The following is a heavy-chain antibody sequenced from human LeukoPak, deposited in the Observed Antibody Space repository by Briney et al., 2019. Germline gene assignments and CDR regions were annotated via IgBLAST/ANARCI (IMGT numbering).Heavy chain of an antibody. CDR1: GFTFDDYA. J-gene: IGHJ4*02. V-gene: IGHV3-23*01. Sequence: GGSLRLSCAASGFTFDDYAMHWVRQAPGKGLEWVSGISGSGGSTYYADSVKGRFTISRDNSKNTLYLQMNSLRAEDTAVYYCAKPLTVTTKDYWGQGTLVTVSS. D-gene: IGHD4-17*01. CDR3: AKPLTVTTKDY. CDR2: ISGSGGST.